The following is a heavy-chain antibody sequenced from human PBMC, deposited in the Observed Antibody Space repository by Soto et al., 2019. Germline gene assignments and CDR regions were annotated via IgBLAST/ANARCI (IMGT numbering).Heavy chain of an antibody. D-gene: IGHD3-10*01. V-gene: IGHV3-30*18. CDR1: GFTFSSYG. Sequence: QVQLVESGGGVVQPGRSLRLSCAASGFTFSSYGMHWVRQAPGKGLEWVAVISYDGSNKYYADSVKGRFTISRDNSKNTLYLQMNSLSAEDTAVYYCAKDGLLWFGERDDAFDIWGQGTMVTVSS. CDR3: AKDGLLWFGERDDAFDI. CDR2: ISYDGSNK. J-gene: IGHJ3*02.